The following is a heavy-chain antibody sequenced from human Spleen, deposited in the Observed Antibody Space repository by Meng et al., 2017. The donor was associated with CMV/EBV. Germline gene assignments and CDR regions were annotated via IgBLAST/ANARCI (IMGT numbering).Heavy chain of an antibody. D-gene: IGHD6-13*01. CDR2: ISPYNGNR. V-gene: IGHV1-18*01. Sequence: YTFTNYGVSWVRQAPGQGLEWMGWISPYNGNRIYAQKFQDKFTMTTDTSTTTAFMELKSLRSDDTAAYYCARDPLAQQQLVRNWFDPWGQGTLVTVSS. CDR1: YTFTNYG. CDR3: ARDPLAQQQLVRNWFDP. J-gene: IGHJ5*02.